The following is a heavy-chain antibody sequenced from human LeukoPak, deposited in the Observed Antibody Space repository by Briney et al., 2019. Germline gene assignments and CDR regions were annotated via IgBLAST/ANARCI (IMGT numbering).Heavy chain of an antibody. D-gene: IGHD3-22*01. V-gene: IGHV4-4*07. CDR1: GGSFSSYY. J-gene: IGHJ4*02. Sequence: SETLSLTCTLSGGSFSSYYWSWIRQPAGKGLEWIGRIYTSGSTYYNPSLKGRVTMSVDTSKNQFSLRLSSVTAADTAVYYCASWYYDSSGYRFDYWGQGTLVTVSS. CDR2: IYTSGST. CDR3: ASWYYDSSGYRFDY.